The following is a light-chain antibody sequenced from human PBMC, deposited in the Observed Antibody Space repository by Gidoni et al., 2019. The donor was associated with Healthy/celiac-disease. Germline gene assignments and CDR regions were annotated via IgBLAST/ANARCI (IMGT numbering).Light chain of an antibody. CDR1: SSDVGGYNY. Sequence: QSALTQPASVSGSPGQSITISCTGTSSDVGGYNYVSWYQQHPGKAPKLIIYEVSNRPSGVPCRFAGSKSGNPASLTISGLQAEDEADYYCSSYTSSSTPYVFGTGTKVTVL. CDR2: EVS. CDR3: SSYTSSSTPYV. V-gene: IGLV2-14*01. J-gene: IGLJ1*01.